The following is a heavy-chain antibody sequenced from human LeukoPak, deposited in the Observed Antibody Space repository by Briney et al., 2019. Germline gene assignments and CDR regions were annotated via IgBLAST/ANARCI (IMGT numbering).Heavy chain of an antibody. D-gene: IGHD3-10*01. Sequence: SETLSLTCTVSGGSISSYYWSWIRQPAGKGLEWIGRIYTSGSTNYNPSLKSRVTISVDTSKNQFSLKLSSVTAADTAVYYCARLNRGSGSYYGGAFDIWGQGTMVTVSS. CDR2: IYTSGST. V-gene: IGHV4-4*07. CDR1: GGSISSYY. CDR3: ARLNRGSGSYYGGAFDI. J-gene: IGHJ3*02.